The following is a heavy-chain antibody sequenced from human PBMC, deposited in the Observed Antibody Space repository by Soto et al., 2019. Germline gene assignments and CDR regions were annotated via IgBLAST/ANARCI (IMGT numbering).Heavy chain of an antibody. D-gene: IGHD4-17*01. CDR1: GFTFSSYS. J-gene: IGHJ4*02. CDR2: ISSSSSYI. CDR3: ARGGDYQALDY. Sequence: GGSLRLSCAASGFTFSSYSMNWVRQAPGKGLEWVSSISSSSSYIYYAESVKGRFTISRDNAKNSLYLQMSSLRAEDTAVYYWARGGDYQALDYWGQGTLVTVSS. V-gene: IGHV3-21*01.